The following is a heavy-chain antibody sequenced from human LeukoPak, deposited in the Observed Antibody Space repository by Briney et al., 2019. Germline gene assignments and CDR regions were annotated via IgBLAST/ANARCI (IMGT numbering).Heavy chain of an antibody. J-gene: IGHJ5*02. V-gene: IGHV4-34*01. D-gene: IGHD6-13*01. Sequence: SETLSLTCAVYGGSFSGYYWSWIRQPPGKGLEWIGEINHSGSTNYNPSLKSRVTISVDTSKNQFSLKLSSVTAADTAVYYCARAGSGIAAAAPKGFDPWGQGTLVTVSS. CDR2: INHSGST. CDR3: ARAGSGIAAAAPKGFDP. CDR1: GGSFSGYY.